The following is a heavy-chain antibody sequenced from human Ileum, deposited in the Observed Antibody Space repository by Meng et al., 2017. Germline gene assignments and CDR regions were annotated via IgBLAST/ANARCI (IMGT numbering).Heavy chain of an antibody. CDR3: ARDLFTAQLRNQHPYNWFDP. V-gene: IGHV4-38-2*02. J-gene: IGHJ5*02. D-gene: IGHD1-26*01. CDR2: IHHSGST. CDR1: GFSISSDYY. Sequence: GSLRLSCAVSGFSISSDYYCGWFRQSPGKGLEWIGAIHHSGSTYFKASLKSRVSMSIDTSKNQFSLNLGSVTAADTAVYYCARDLFTAQLRNQHPYNWFDPWGQGTLVTVSS.